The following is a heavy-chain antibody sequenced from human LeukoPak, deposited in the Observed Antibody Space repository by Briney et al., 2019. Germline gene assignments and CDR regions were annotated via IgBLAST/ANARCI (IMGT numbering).Heavy chain of an antibody. CDR3: ASIVGGYYPPVEAFDI. CDR2: VSSDGSSI. CDR1: GFTFSSYG. J-gene: IGHJ3*02. V-gene: IGHV3-74*01. Sequence: AGGSLRLSCAASGFTFSSYGMHWVRQAPGKGLVWVSRVSSDGSSISYADSVKGRFSISRDNAKKTLYLQMNSLRAEDTAVYYCASIVGGYYPPVEAFDIWGQGIMVTVSS. D-gene: IGHD3-3*01.